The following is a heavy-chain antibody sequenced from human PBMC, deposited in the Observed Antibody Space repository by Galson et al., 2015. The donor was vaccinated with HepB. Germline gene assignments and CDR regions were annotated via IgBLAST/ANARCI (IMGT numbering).Heavy chain of an antibody. CDR2: INPNSGGT. CDR1: GYTFTDYY. J-gene: IGHJ4*02. Sequence: SVKVSCKASGYTFTDYYMHWVRQAPGQGLDWMGRINPNSGGTNYAQKFQGRVTMTRDTSISTAYVQLSRLRSDDTAVYYCARSYYEILTGSNYFDYWGQGTLVTVSS. V-gene: IGHV1-2*06. CDR3: ARSYYEILTGSNYFDY. D-gene: IGHD3-9*01.